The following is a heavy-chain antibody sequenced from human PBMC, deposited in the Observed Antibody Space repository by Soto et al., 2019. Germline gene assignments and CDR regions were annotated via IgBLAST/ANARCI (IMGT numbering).Heavy chain of an antibody. CDR3: ARLNCGGDCYYASGVPRFYYYGMDV. CDR1: GGSISSSSYY. CDR2: IYYSGST. V-gene: IGHV4-39*01. J-gene: IGHJ6*02. Sequence: PSETLSLTCTGSGGSISSSSYYWGWIRQPPGKGLEWIGSIYYSGSTYYNPSLKSRVTISVDTSKNQFSLKLSSVTAADTAVYYCARLNCGGDCYYASGVPRFYYYGMDVWGQGTTVT. D-gene: IGHD2-21*02.